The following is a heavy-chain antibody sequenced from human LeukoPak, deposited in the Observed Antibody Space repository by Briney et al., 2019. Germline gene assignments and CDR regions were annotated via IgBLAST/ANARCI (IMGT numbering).Heavy chain of an antibody. CDR3: ARTLRGLRSNYYYYYMDV. V-gene: IGHV4-39*01. D-gene: IGHD4-17*01. CDR2: IYYSGST. CDR1: GGSISSNSYY. Sequence: SETLSLTCAVSGGSISSNSYYWGWIRQPPGKGLEWIGSIYYSGSTYYNPSLKSRVTISVDTSKNQFSLKLSSVTAADTAVYYCARTLRGLRSNYYYYYMDVWGKGTTVTVSS. J-gene: IGHJ6*03.